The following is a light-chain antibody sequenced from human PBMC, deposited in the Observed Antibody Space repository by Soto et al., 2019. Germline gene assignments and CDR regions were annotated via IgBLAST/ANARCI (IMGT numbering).Light chain of an antibody. CDR1: QSVSSSY. J-gene: IGKJ1*01. CDR3: QQYGSSPSP. Sequence: EIVLTRSPGTLSLSPGERATLSCRASQSVSSSYLAWYQQKPGQAPRLLIYGASSRATGIPDRFSGSGSGTDFTLTISRLEPEDFAVYYCQQYGSSPSPFGQGTKVDIK. V-gene: IGKV3-20*01. CDR2: GAS.